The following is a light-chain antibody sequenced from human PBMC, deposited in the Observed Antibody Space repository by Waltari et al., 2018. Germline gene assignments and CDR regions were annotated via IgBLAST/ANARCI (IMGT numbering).Light chain of an antibody. Sequence: DIALTQSPATLSVSPGEGATLSCRASQSVSSNLAWYQQKHGQAPRLLIYGASTRATGIPARFSGSGSGTDFTLTISSMQSEDFAVYYCQQYKNWFWTFGQGTKVEI. J-gene: IGKJ1*01. CDR1: QSVSSN. CDR3: QQYKNWFWT. V-gene: IGKV3-15*01. CDR2: GAS.